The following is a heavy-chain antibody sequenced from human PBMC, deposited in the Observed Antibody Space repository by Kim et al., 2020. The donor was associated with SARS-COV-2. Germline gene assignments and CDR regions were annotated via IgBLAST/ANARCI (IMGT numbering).Heavy chain of an antibody. Sequence: TTYSPSLQGRVTISADKSLSTTYLQWSSMKASDTAMYYCARMGRQYGMNVWGQGTTVTVSS. CDR2: T. D-gene: IGHD2-15*01. J-gene: IGHJ6*02. CDR3: ARMGRQYGMNV. V-gene: IGHV5-51*01.